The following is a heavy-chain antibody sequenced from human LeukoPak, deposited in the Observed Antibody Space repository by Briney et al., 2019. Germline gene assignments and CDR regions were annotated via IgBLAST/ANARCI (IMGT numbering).Heavy chain of an antibody. J-gene: IGHJ4*02. CDR3: ARSIAVAAYFDY. CDR1: GFTFSDYA. Sequence: GGSLRLSCAAFGFTFSDYAMHWVRQAPGKGLEWVAVISYDGSNKYYADSVKGRFTISRDNSKNTLYLQMNSLRAEDTAVYYCARSIAVAAYFDYWGQGTLVTVSS. CDR2: ISYDGSNK. V-gene: IGHV3-30*04. D-gene: IGHD6-19*01.